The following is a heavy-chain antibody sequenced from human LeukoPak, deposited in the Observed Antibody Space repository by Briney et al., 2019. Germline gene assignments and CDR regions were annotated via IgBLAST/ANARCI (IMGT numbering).Heavy chain of an antibody. D-gene: IGHD6-19*01. CDR1: GGSISSSSHY. CDR2: IFYTGST. Sequence: SETLSLTCTVSGGSISSSSHYWGWIRQPPGKGLEWIGNIFYTGSTYYNPSLKSRVSISVDTSKNRFSLELSSVTAADTAVYYCARNEMYSNGWYLDYWGQGTLVTVSS. J-gene: IGHJ4*02. CDR3: ARNEMYSNGWYLDY. V-gene: IGHV4-39*01.